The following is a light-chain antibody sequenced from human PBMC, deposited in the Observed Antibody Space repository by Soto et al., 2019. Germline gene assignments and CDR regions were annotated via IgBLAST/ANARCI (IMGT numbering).Light chain of an antibody. CDR1: SSNIGSNY. Sequence: QSVLTQPPSASGSPGQGVTISCSGSSSNIGSNYVFWYQQLPGTAPKLLIYSNNQRPSGVPNRFSGSKSGTSASLAISGLRAEDEADYYCAACTDSSSLYVFGTGTKLTVL. J-gene: IGLJ1*01. V-gene: IGLV1-47*02. CDR3: AACTDSSSLYV. CDR2: SNN.